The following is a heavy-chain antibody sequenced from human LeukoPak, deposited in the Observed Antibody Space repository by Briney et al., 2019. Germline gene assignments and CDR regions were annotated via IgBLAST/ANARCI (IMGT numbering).Heavy chain of an antibody. CDR2: INTDGTST. CDR3: ARSDRPGSGYYYYYYMDV. D-gene: IGHD6-6*01. V-gene: IGHV3-74*01. Sequence: GGSLRLSCAASGFTFSNYNMNWVRQAPGKGLEWVSRINTDGTSTSYADSVKGRFTISRDNAKNTLYLQMNGLRAEDTAVYYCARSDRPGSGYYYYYYMDVWGKGTTVTVSS. J-gene: IGHJ6*03. CDR1: GFTFSNYN.